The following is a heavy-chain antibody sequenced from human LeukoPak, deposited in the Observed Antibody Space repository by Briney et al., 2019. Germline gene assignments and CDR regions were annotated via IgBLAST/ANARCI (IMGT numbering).Heavy chain of an antibody. J-gene: IGHJ4*02. D-gene: IGHD3-10*01. Sequence: SETLSLTCTVSGGSISSYYWSWIRQPAGKGLDWIGRIYTSGSTNYNPSLKSRVTMSVDTSKNQFSLKLSSVTAADTAVYYCASLGRGSGSYYSVGYFDYWGQGTLVTVSS. CDR1: GGSISSYY. CDR3: ASLGRGSGSYYSVGYFDY. CDR2: IYTSGST. V-gene: IGHV4-4*07.